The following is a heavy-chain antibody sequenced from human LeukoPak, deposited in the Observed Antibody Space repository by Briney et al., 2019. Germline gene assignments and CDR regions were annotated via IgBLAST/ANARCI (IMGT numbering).Heavy chain of an antibody. CDR3: ARDPQTGY. CDR1: GFTFSSYA. V-gene: IGHV3-21*01. J-gene: IGHJ4*02. CDR2: ISGSSSYI. Sequence: GGSLRLSCAASGFTFSSYAMSWVRQAPGKGLEWVSAISGSSSYIYYADSVKGRFTISRDSAKNSLYLQMNSLRAEDTAVYYCARDPQTGYWGQGTLVTVSS.